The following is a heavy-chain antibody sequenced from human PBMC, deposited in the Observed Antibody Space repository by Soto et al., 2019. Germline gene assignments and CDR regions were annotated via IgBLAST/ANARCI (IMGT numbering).Heavy chain of an antibody. CDR1: GGSTSSDNY. CDR3: AREGGESSDGLYYFDP. Sequence: SETLSLTCTVSGGSTSSDNYWSWIRQPPGKGLEWIGHIYYSGNTDYNPSLKSRLAISIDTSKNQFSLKLSSVTAADTAVYFCAREGGESSDGLYYFDPWGQGSLVTVSS. J-gene: IGHJ4*02. V-gene: IGHV4-30-4*01. D-gene: IGHD3-16*01. CDR2: IYYSGNT.